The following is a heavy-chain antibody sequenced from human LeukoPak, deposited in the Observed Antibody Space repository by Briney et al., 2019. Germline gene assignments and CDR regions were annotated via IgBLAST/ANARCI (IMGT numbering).Heavy chain of an antibody. CDR2: ISGSGGST. J-gene: IGHJ4*02. CDR3: AKMFLKLGADY. V-gene: IGHV3-23*01. D-gene: IGHD3-16*01. Sequence: GGSLRLSCEASGFTFSNYAMSWVRQAPWKGLEWVSVISGSGGSTYYADSVKGRFTISRDNSKDTLYLQMNSLRAEDTAVYYCAKMFLKLGADYWGQGTLVTVSS. CDR1: GFTFSNYA.